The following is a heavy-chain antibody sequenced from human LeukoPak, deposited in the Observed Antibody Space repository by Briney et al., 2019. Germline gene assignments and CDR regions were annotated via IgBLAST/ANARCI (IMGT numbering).Heavy chain of an antibody. CDR3: ARGIVATRRSFFYYMDV. CDR1: GYTFTSYD. J-gene: IGHJ6*03. V-gene: IGHV1-8*01. CDR2: MNPNSGNT. D-gene: IGHD5-12*01. Sequence: ASVKVSCKASGYTFTSYDINWVRQATGQGLEWMGWMNPNSGNTGYAQKFQGRVTMTRNTSISTAYMELSSLRSEDTAVYYCARGIVATRRSFFYYMDVWGKGTTVTVSS.